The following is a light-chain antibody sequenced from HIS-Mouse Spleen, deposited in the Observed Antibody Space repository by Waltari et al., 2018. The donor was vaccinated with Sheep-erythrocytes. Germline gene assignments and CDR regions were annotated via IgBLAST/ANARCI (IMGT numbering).Light chain of an antibody. V-gene: IGLV2-8*01. CDR3: SSYAGSNNWV. Sequence: QSALTQPPSASGSPGQSVTISCTGTSSDVGGYNYVSWYQQHPGKAPKRMIYEVSKRPSGVPDRFSGSKSGNTASLTVSGLPAEDEADYYCSSYAGSNNWVFGGGTKLTVL. CDR1: SSDVGGYNY. CDR2: EVS. J-gene: IGLJ3*02.